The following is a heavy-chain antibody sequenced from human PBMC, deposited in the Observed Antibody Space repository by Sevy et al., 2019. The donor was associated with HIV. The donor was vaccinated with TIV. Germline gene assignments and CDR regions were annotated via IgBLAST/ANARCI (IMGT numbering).Heavy chain of an antibody. CDR3: AKDADRSGYTNDAHFDY. CDR2: ISYDGSDK. CDR1: GITFSYYG. Sequence: GSLRLSCAASGITFSYYGMHWVRQAPGKGLEWVAFISYDGSDKFYADSVKCRFTTSRDNSKNTLYLQMNSLRGEDTAVYFCAKDADRSGYTNDAHFDYWGQGTLVTVSS. V-gene: IGHV3-30*18. J-gene: IGHJ4*02. D-gene: IGHD3-22*01.